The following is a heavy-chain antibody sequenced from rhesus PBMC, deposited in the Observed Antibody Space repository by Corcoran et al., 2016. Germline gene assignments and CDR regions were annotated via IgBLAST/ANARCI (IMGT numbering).Heavy chain of an antibody. J-gene: IGHJ5-1*01. Sequence: QVRLQESGPGLVKSSETLSLTCAVSGGSMSESSFWNWIRQPPGKGLEWIGNIYANSVTTYNPFLKSRVTISKDTYNNQFFLKVTSVTAADNAVYYCASPFERGRFEVWGAGILVTVSS. CDR2: IYANSVTT. V-gene: IGHV4S9*01. D-gene: IGHD3-34*01. CDR1: GGSMSESSF. CDR3: ASPFERGRFEV.